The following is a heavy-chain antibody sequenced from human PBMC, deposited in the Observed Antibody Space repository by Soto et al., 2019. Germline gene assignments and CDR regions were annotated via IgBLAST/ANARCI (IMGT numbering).Heavy chain of an antibody. J-gene: IGHJ4*02. V-gene: IGHV3-23*01. Sequence: GGSLRLSCAASGFTFSSYGMTWVRQAPGKGLEWVSRISKSSDSTSYADSAKGRFTISRDNSKNTVYLQMNSLRAEDTAVYYCTKGGWADYWGQGTLVTVSS. D-gene: IGHD6-19*01. CDR2: ISKSSDST. CDR3: TKGGWADY. CDR1: GFTFSSYG.